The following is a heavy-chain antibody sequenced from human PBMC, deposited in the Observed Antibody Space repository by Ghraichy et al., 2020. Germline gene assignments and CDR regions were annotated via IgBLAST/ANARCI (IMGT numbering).Heavy chain of an antibody. V-gene: IGHV4-34*01. CDR3: ARGGFRRAAREKGYFQH. CDR1: GGSFSGYY. Sequence: SETLSRTCAVYGGSFSGYYWSWIRQPPGKGLEWIGEINHSGSTNYNPSLKSRVTISVDTSKNQFSLKLSSVTAADTAVYYCARGGFRRAAREKGYFQHWGQGTLVTVSS. CDR2: INHSGST. D-gene: IGHD6-6*01. J-gene: IGHJ1*01.